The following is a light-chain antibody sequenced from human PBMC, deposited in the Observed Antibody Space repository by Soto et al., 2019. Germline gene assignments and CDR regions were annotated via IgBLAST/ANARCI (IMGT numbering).Light chain of an antibody. Sequence: QSALTQPASVSGSPGQSITISCTGTSSDVGSYNYVSWYQQHPGKAPKLMIYEVTNRPSGVSNRFSGSKSGNTASLTISGLQAEDEADYYCTSYRSSSTPVVFGGGTKLTGL. CDR1: SSDVGSYNY. V-gene: IGLV2-14*01. CDR2: EVT. J-gene: IGLJ2*01. CDR3: TSYRSSSTPVV.